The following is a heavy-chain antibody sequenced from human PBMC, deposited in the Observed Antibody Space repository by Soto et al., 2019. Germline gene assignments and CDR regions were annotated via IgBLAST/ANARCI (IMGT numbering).Heavy chain of an antibody. J-gene: IGHJ4*02. V-gene: IGHV4-39*01. D-gene: IGHD3-10*01. Sequence: SETLSLPCTVSGGSIRSSSYYWGWLRQPPGKGLEWIGSVYYSGGTYYNPSLKSRVTISGDTSKNQFSLKLHSVTAADTAVYYCASPSGRFYYGSETHVSTYFDYWGQVSLVTVS. CDR1: GGSIRSSSYY. CDR3: ASPSGRFYYGSETHVSTYFDY. CDR2: VYYSGGT.